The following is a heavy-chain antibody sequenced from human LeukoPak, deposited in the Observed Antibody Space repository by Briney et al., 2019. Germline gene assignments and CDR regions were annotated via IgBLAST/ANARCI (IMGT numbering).Heavy chain of an antibody. D-gene: IGHD6-19*01. J-gene: IGHJ5*02. V-gene: IGHV1-3*01. Sequence: ASVKVSCKASGYTFTSYAMHWVRQAPGQRLEWMGWINAGNGNTKYSQKFQGRVTITRDTSASTAYMELSSLRSEDTAVYYCAGGSGWYASSWFDPWGQGTLVTVSS. CDR1: GYTFTSYA. CDR3: AGGSGWYASSWFDP. CDR2: INAGNGNT.